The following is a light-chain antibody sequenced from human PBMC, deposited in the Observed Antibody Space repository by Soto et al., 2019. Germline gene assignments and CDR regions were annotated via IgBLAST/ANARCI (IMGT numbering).Light chain of an antibody. CDR1: SSDVGGYKY. CDR3: ASYTSSSTSVI. CDR2: EVS. J-gene: IGLJ2*01. V-gene: IGLV2-14*01. Sequence: QSVLTQPASVSGSPGQSITISCTGTSSDVGGYKYVSWYQQHPDKAPKLSIFEVSNRPSGISSRFSGSKSGNTASLTISGLQAEDEAEYYCASYTSSSTSVIFGRGTKLTVL.